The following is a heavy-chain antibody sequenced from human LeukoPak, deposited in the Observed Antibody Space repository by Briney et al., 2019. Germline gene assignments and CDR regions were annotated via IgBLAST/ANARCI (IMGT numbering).Heavy chain of an antibody. CDR1: GFTFSSYG. D-gene: IGHD3-10*01. CDR2: IKQDGSVT. J-gene: IGHJ5*02. CDR3: ARDPSGSPVFDP. Sequence: SGGSLRLSCAASGFTFSSYGMHWVRQAPGKGLEWVANIKQDGSVTNYVDFVKGRFTISRDNARNSLFLQMNSLRVEDTAVYYCARDPSGSPVFDPWGQGTLVTVSS. V-gene: IGHV3-7*01.